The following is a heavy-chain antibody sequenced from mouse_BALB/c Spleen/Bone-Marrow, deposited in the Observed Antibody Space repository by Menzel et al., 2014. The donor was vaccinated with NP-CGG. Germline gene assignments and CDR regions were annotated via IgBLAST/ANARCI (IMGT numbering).Heavy chain of an antibody. V-gene: IGHV1-47*01. CDR3: TRGGGFAY. CDR1: GYTFTTYP. J-gene: IGHJ3*01. CDR2: FHPYNDDT. Sequence: VKVVESGAELVKPGASVKMSCKAFGYTFTTYPIEWMEQNHGKSLEWIGNFHPYNDDTKYNEKFKGKAKLTVEKSSSTVYLELRRLTSDDSGVYYCTRGGGFAYWGQGTLVTVSA.